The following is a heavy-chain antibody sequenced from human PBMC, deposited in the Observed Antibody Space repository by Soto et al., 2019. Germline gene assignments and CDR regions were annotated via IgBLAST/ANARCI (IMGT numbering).Heavy chain of an antibody. CDR1: GYTLTELS. CDR3: ATIHTVVGAPLRYYYYGMDV. Sequence: ASVKVSCKVSGYTLTELSMHWVRQAPGKGLEWMGGFDPEDGETIYAQKFQGRVTMTEDTSTDTAYMELSSLRSEDTAVYYCATIHTVVGAPLRYYYYGMDVWGQGTTVTVSS. J-gene: IGHJ6*02. CDR2: FDPEDGET. V-gene: IGHV1-24*01. D-gene: IGHD1-26*01.